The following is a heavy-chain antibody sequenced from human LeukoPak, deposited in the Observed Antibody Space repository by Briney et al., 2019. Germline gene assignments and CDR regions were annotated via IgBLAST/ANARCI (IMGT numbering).Heavy chain of an antibody. J-gene: IGHJ5*02. Sequence: ASETLSLTCSVSGDSISSSRYFWGWIRQPPGKGLDWIGSIYYTGSTYYNPSLKSRVTISMDTSKNQFSLRLSSVTAADTAVYYCARGLPFYDFWSGYLNPWGQGTLVTVSS. V-gene: IGHV4-39*07. CDR3: ARGLPFYDFWSGYLNP. D-gene: IGHD3-3*01. CDR1: GDSISSSRYF. CDR2: IYYTGST.